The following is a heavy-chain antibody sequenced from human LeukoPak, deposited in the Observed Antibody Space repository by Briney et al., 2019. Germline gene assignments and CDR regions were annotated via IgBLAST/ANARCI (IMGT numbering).Heavy chain of an antibody. Sequence: GGSLRLSCAAAGFAFRNYAMHWVRQAPGKGLEWVAVLSYDGTNDYYADSVTGRFTISRDNSKNTLFLQMDSLRVDDTAVYFCARNRGATGFYWLDYWGQGTLVTVSS. CDR1: GFAFRNYA. D-gene: IGHD3-9*01. J-gene: IGHJ4*02. CDR2: LSYDGTND. CDR3: ARNRGATGFYWLDY. V-gene: IGHV3-30-3*01.